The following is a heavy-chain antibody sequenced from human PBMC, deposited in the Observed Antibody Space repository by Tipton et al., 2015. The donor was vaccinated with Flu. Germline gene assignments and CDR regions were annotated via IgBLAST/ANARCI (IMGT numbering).Heavy chain of an antibody. Sequence: TLSLTCTVYGGSISIRSYYWGWIRQPPGKGLEWIGNIYNSGSTYYNPSLKSRVTISIDTSKNQFSLRLSFVTAADTAVYYCAREKDSRVSEYFQQWGQGTRVTVSS. V-gene: IGHV4-39*07. CDR1: GGSISIRSYY. CDR2: IYNSGST. CDR3: AREKDSRVSEYFQQ. J-gene: IGHJ1*01. D-gene: IGHD6-13*01.